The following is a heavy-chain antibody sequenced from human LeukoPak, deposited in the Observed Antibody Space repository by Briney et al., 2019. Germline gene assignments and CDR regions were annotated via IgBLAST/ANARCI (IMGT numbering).Heavy chain of an antibody. Sequence: SETLSLTCAVYGGSFRGYYWSWIRQPPGKGLEWIGEINHSGSTNYNPSLKSRVTISVDTSKNQFSLKLSSVTAADTAVYYCARINYYDSSGYYLRSYYFDYWGQGTLVTVSS. CDR3: ARINYYDSSGYYLRSYYFDY. D-gene: IGHD3-22*01. V-gene: IGHV4-34*01. CDR2: INHSGST. J-gene: IGHJ4*02. CDR1: GGSFRGYY.